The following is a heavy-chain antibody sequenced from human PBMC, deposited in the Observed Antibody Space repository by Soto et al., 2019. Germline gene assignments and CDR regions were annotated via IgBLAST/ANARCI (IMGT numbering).Heavy chain of an antibody. CDR1: GGSISSGGYY. D-gene: IGHD6-6*01. V-gene: IGHV4-31*03. CDR2: IYYSGST. J-gene: IGHJ4*02. Sequence: SETLSLTCTVSGGSISSGGYYWSWIRQHPGKGLEWIGYIYYSGSTYYNPSLKSRVTISVDTSKNQFSLKLSSVTAADTAVYYCAREIAARPRQVDYWGQGTLVTVSS. CDR3: AREIAARPRQVDY.